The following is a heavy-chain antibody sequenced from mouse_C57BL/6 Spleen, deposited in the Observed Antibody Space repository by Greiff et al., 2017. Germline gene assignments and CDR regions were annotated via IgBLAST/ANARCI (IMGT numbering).Heavy chain of an antibody. Sequence: EVQLQQSGPEPVKPGASVKISCKASGYTFTDYYMNWVKQSHGKSLEWIGDINPNNGGTSYNQQFKGKATLTVDKSSSTAYMELRSLTSEDSAVYYCARRGTTVVAPYWYFDVWGTGTTVTVSS. V-gene: IGHV1-26*01. D-gene: IGHD1-1*01. J-gene: IGHJ1*03. CDR2: INPNNGGT. CDR1: GYTFTDYY. CDR3: ARRGTTVVAPYWYFDV.